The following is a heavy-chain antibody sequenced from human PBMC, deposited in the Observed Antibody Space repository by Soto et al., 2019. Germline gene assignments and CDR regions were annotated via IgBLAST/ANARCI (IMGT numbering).Heavy chain of an antibody. D-gene: IGHD5-18*01. V-gene: IGHV4-4*07. CDR1: GASLSNYY. J-gene: IGHJ4*01. CDR2: IYTVGST. Sequence: KAXETLSLTGTVSGASLSNYYWSWIRQPAGKALEWIGRIYTVGSTNYNPSLKSRVTMSIDTSKNQFSLRLTSATAADTAVYFCARSPLTHSYAQFDSWGQGSLVTVSS. CDR3: ARSPLTHSYAQFDS.